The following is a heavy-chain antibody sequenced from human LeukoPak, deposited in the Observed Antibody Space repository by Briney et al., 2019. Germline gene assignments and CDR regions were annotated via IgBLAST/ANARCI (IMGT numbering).Heavy chain of an antibody. V-gene: IGHV3-48*03. Sequence: GGSLRLSCEASGFPFSSYAMTWVRQAPGKGLEWVSYISSSGSTIYYADSVKGRFTISRDNAKNSLYLQMNSLRAEDTAVYYCARKGDYHDYWGQGTLVTVSS. CDR2: ISSSGSTI. CDR3: ARKGDYHDY. J-gene: IGHJ4*02. CDR1: GFPFSSYA.